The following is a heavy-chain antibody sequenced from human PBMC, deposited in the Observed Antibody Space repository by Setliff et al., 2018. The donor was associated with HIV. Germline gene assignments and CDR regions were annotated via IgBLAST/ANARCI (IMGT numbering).Heavy chain of an antibody. CDR2: INHSGGT. CDR3: ARLRQWLAFFDS. V-gene: IGHV4-34*01. CDR1: GRSFSGYY. J-gene: IGHJ4*02. Sequence: SETLSLTCAVYGRSFSGYYWNWIRQSPGKGLEWIGEINHSGGTNYNPSLKSRVTISVDTSQNQFSLKLTSVTAADTAVYYCARLRQWLAFFDSWGQGTLVTVSS. D-gene: IGHD6-19*01.